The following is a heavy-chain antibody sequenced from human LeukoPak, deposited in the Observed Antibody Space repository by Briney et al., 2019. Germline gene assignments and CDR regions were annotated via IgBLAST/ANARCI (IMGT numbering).Heavy chain of an antibody. CDR2: IHYSGST. J-gene: IGHJ4*02. CDR3: ARRLSGWAFEY. V-gene: IGHV4-39*01. D-gene: IGHD6-19*01. CDR1: NGSISSGVFY. Sequence: PSETLSLTCTVSNGSISSGVFYWGWIRQPPGKGLEWIGSIHYSGSTYYNPYLESRVTIFVDTSKNQFSLRLSSVTAADTAVYFCARRLSGWAFEYWGQGTLVTVSS.